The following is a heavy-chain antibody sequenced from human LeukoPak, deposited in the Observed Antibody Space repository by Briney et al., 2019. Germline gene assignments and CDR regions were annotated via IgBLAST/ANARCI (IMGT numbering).Heavy chain of an antibody. D-gene: IGHD5-12*01. J-gene: IGHJ4*02. Sequence: SETLSLTCAVYGGSFSGYYWSWIRQPPGKGLEWIGEINHSGSTNYNPSLKSRVTISVDTSKNQFSLKLSSVTAADTAVYYCARRGVATILSFDYWGQGTLVTVSS. CDR1: GGSFSGYY. CDR3: ARRGVATILSFDY. CDR2: INHSGST. V-gene: IGHV4-34*01.